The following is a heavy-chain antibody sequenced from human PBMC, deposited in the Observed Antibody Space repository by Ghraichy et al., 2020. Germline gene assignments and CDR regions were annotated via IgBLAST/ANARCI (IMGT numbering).Heavy chain of an antibody. V-gene: IGHV3-23*01. CDR2: IIDTGRDT. J-gene: IGHJ5*02. CDR1: GFVFSSNA. D-gene: IGHD6-19*01. CDR3: AKDVPASGWSLDP. Sequence: GGSLRLSCAASGFVFSSNAMSWVRQSPLRGLEWVSSIIDTGRDTYYEDSVRGRFTISRDNSKNTLFLQMNNLRADDTAIYYCAKDVPASGWSLDPWGQGTLVTVSS.